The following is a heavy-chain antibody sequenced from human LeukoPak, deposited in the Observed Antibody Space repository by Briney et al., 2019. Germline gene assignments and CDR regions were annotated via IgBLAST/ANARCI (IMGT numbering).Heavy chain of an antibody. Sequence: PGGSLRLSCAASGFTFRSDGMHWVRQAPGKGLEWVAFISYDGSNKYYVDSVKGRFAISRDNSKNTLYLQMNSLRAEDTAVYYCAKEGVGAAAGTPEYWGQGTLVTVSS. CDR2: ISYDGSNK. J-gene: IGHJ4*02. CDR1: GFTFRSDG. CDR3: AKEGVGAAAGTPEY. V-gene: IGHV3-30*18. D-gene: IGHD6-13*01.